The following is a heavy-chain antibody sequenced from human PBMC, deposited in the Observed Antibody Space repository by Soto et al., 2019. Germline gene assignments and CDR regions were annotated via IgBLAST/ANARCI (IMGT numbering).Heavy chain of an antibody. Sequence: GESLKIFCKGSGYSFTSYWIGWVRQMPGKGLEWMGIIYPGDSDTRYSPSFQGQVTISADKSISTAYLQWSSLKASDTAIYYCARTAAAGKYYYGVDVWGQGTTVTVSS. CDR3: ARTAAAGKYYYGVDV. D-gene: IGHD6-13*01. J-gene: IGHJ6*02. CDR2: IYPGDSDT. V-gene: IGHV5-51*01. CDR1: GYSFTSYW.